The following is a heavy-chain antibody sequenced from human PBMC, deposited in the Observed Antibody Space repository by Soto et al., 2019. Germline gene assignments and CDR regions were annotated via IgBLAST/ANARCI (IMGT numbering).Heavy chain of an antibody. J-gene: IGHJ6*02. CDR2: IGESGTPT. Sequence: VQLLESGGGLVQPGGSLRLSCAASGFTFSSYAMKWVRQAPGKGLEWVSLIGESGTPTYYADSVKGRFTISRDNSGNTLFLEMNSLRAEDTAVYYCARYIPGVRYYGMDVWGQGTTVTVSS. CDR3: ARYIPGVRYYGMDV. V-gene: IGHV3-23*01. D-gene: IGHD2-2*01. CDR1: GFTFSSYA.